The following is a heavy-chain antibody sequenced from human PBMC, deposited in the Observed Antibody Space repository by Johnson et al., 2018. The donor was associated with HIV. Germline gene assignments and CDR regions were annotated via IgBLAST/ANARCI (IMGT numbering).Heavy chain of an antibody. CDR3: ARGHSGSYYYDAFDI. J-gene: IGHJ3*02. Sequence: VQLVESGGGLVQPGGSLRLSCAASGFTFSSYAMHWVRQAPGKGLEYFSAISNNGYSTYYANSVKDRFTISRHNSKNTLYLQMGSLRAEDMAVYYCARGHSGSYYYDAFDIWGQGTIVTVSS. CDR1: GFTFSSYA. CDR2: ISNNGYST. D-gene: IGHD1-26*01. V-gene: IGHV3-64*01.